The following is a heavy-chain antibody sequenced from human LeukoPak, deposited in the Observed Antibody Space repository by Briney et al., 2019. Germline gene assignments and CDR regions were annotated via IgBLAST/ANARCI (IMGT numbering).Heavy chain of an antibody. V-gene: IGHV3-33*06. J-gene: IGHJ4*02. CDR2: IWYDGSNK. Sequence: PGGSLSLSCAASGFTFSSYGMHWVRQAPGKGLEWVAVIWYDGSNKYYADSVKGRFTISRDNSKNTLYLQMNSLRAEDTAVYYCAKDYSSSWMYYFDYWGQGTLVTVSS. CDR3: AKDYSSSWMYYFDY. CDR1: GFTFSSYG. D-gene: IGHD6-13*01.